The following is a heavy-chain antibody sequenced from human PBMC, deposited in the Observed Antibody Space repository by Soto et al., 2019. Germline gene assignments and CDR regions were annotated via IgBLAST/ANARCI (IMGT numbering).Heavy chain of an antibody. Sequence: ASVKFSCKASGYNFTSHYMHWVRQAPGQGLESMGIIYPRGGTTIYAQKFQGRVTMTRDTSTHTFYMELSSLRSEDTAMYYCARVGYSSTGTTFHYHGLDVWGQGTTVTV. CDR3: ARVGYSSTGTTFHYHGLDV. CDR1: GYNFTSHY. V-gene: IGHV1-46*01. CDR2: IYPRGGTT. D-gene: IGHD3-22*01. J-gene: IGHJ6*02.